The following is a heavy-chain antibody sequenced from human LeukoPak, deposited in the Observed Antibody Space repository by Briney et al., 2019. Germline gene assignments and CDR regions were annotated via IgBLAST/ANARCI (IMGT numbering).Heavy chain of an antibody. D-gene: IGHD6-13*01. CDR3: AKDSVGGIAAAGTGTFFAFDI. CDR1: GFTFSSYS. J-gene: IGHJ3*02. V-gene: IGHV3-21*04. CDR2: ISSSSSYI. Sequence: GGSLRLSCAASGFTFSSYSMNWVRQAPGKGLEWVSSISSSSSYIYYADSVKGRFAISRDNAKNSLYLQMNSLRAEDTAVYYCAKDSVGGIAAAGTGTFFAFDIWGQGTMVTVSS.